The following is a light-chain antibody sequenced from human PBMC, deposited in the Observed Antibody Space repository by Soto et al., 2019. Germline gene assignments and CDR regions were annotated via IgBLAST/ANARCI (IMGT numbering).Light chain of an antibody. CDR3: QQYGSSPST. CDR2: GAS. Sequence: EIVLTQSPGTLSLSPGERATLSCRASQSVRSSNLAWYQQKPGQAPRLLIYGASSRATGIPDRFSGSGSGTDFTLTISRLEPEAFAVYYCQQYGSSPSTFGQGTKVEIK. CDR1: QSVRSSN. V-gene: IGKV3-20*01. J-gene: IGKJ1*01.